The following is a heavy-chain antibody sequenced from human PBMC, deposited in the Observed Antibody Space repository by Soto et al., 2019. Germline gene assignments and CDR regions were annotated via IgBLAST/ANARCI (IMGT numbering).Heavy chain of an antibody. D-gene: IGHD3-3*01. J-gene: IGHJ4*02. CDR3: TKDGLFWSGSFGS. CDR1: GFTFRSSP. CDR2: VSYDGITK. V-gene: IGHV3-30-3*02. Sequence: RLSCAASGFTFRSSPMPWVRHAPDKGLDRVAIVSYDGITKYADSVKGRFTISRDNSNNTLFLQMNSLRTEDTAVYYCTKDGLFWSGSFGSWGQGTLVTVSS.